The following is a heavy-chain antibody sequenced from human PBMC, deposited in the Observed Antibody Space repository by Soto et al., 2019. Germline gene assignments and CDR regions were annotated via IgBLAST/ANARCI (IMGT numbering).Heavy chain of an antibody. V-gene: IGHV4-34*01. CDR3: AREGRYYASGRFWWFDP. CDR1: GGSFSDHY. Sequence: PSETLSLTCAVYGGSFSDHYWSWIRQPPGKGLEWIGEINHSGSTNYNPSLKSRVTISVDTSKNQFSMKLSSVTAADTAVYYCAREGRYYASGRFWWFDPWGQGTLVTVSS. D-gene: IGHD3-10*01. CDR2: INHSGST. J-gene: IGHJ5*02.